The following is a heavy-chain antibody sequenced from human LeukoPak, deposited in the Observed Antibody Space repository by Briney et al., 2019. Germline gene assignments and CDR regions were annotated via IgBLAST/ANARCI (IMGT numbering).Heavy chain of an antibody. D-gene: IGHD1-26*01. J-gene: IGHJ5*02. CDR2: TSGSDPTV. Sequence: PGGSLRLSCVASGFTFRTYEMNWVRQAPGKGLEWVSYTSGSDPTVYYADSVRGRFTISRDNAKNSLYLQMNSLRAEDTAVYYCARDKIGYYRWFDPWGQGTLVTVSS. CDR1: GFTFRTYE. CDR3: ARDKIGYYRWFDP. V-gene: IGHV3-48*03.